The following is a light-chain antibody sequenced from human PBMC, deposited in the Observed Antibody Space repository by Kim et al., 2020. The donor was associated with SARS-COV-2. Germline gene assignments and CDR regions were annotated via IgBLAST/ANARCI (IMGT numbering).Light chain of an antibody. Sequence: DIQMTQSPSTLPASVGDRVTITCRASQSISIWLAWYRQKPGKAPKLLIYKASTLESGVPSRFSGSGSGTEFTLTISSLQPDDYATYYCQQYNSFWTFGQGTKVDIK. J-gene: IGKJ1*01. CDR1: QSISIW. CDR3: QQYNSFWT. V-gene: IGKV1-5*03. CDR2: KAS.